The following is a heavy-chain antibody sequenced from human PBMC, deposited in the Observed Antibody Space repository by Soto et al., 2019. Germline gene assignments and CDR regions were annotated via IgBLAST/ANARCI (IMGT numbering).Heavy chain of an antibody. Sequence: ASVKVSCKSSGFTFTSHAIHWVRQAPGQRLEWMGWVNAGNGDTKYSQKFQGRLTLTRDTPGNTAYLELNSLISEDTAVYYCAKDEGITMDPSNWFDPWGQGTLVTVSS. CDR1: GFTFTSHA. CDR3: AKDEGITMDPSNWFDP. J-gene: IGHJ5*02. D-gene: IGHD3-10*01. CDR2: VNAGNGDT. V-gene: IGHV1-3*01.